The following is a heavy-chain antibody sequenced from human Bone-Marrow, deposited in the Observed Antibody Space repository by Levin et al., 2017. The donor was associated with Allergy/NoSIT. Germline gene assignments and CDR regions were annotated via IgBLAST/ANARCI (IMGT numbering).Heavy chain of an antibody. V-gene: IGHV3-7*03. D-gene: IGHD2-2*02. CDR3: ARDYCSSTSCYNAFDI. Sequence: GWSLRLSCAASGFTFSSYWMSWVRQAPGKGLEWVANIKQDGSEKYYVDSVKGRFTISRDNAKNSLYLQMNSLRAEDTAVYYCARDYCSSTSCYNAFDIWGQGTMVTVSS. J-gene: IGHJ3*02. CDR1: GFTFSSYW. CDR2: IKQDGSEK.